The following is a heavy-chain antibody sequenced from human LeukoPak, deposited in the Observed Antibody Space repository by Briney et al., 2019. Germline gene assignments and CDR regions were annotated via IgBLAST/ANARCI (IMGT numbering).Heavy chain of an antibody. CDR1: SGSISAYC. J-gene: IGHJ5*01. V-gene: IGHV4-4*07. CDR2: IYTSGST. CDR3: ARELAARFDS. Sequence: SETLSLTCTVSSGSISAYCWSWIRQPAGKGLEWIGRIYTSGSTNYNPSLKSRVTMSVDTSKNQFSLNLSSVTAADTAVYYCARELAARFDSWGQGTLVTVSS. D-gene: IGHD6-6*01.